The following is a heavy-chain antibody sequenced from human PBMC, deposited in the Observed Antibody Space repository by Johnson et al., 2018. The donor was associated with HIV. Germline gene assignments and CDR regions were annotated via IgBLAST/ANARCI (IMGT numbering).Heavy chain of an antibody. Sequence: VQLVESGGGLVQPGGSLRLSCAASGFTFSSYWMSWVRQAPGKGLEWVANIKQDGSEKYYVDSVKGRFTISRDNAKNSLYLQMNSLRAEDTAVYYCARGGSSIAAAGKDAFAIWGQGTMVTVSS. CDR1: GFTFSSYW. CDR2: IKQDGSEK. V-gene: IGHV3-7*04. CDR3: ARGGSSIAAAGKDAFAI. D-gene: IGHD6-13*01. J-gene: IGHJ3*02.